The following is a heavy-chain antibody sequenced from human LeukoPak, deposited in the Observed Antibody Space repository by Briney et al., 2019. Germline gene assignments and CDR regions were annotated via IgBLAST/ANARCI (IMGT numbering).Heavy chain of an antibody. D-gene: IGHD5-24*01. V-gene: IGHV3-66*01. CDR3: ASRDKGYYYGMDV. Sequence: GGSLRLSCAASGFTVRSNYMSWVRQAPGKGLECVSLLYSSDSTYYADSVKGRFTISRDNSKNTLYLQMNSLRAEDTAVYYCASRDKGYYYGMDVWGKGTTVTVSS. CDR1: GFTVRSNY. CDR2: LYSSDST. J-gene: IGHJ6*04.